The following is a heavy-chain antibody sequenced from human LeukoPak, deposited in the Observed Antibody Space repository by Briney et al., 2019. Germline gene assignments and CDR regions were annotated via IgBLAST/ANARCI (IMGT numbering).Heavy chain of an antibody. CDR3: ARHHSVDNDAFDI. CDR1: GGSISSYY. J-gene: IGHJ3*02. V-gene: IGHV4-59*08. D-gene: IGHD3-10*01. CDR2: IYYSGST. Sequence: SETLSLTCTVSGGSISSYYWSWIRQPPGKGLEWIGYIYYSGSTNYNPSLKSRVTISVDTSKNQFSLRLTSVTAADTAVYYCARHHSVDNDAFDIWGQGTMVTVSS.